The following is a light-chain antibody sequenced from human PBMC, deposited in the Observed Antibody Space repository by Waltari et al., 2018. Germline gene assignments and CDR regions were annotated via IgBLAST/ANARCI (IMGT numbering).Light chain of an antibody. J-gene: IGKJ4*01. Sequence: DIQMTQFPYTLSASVGDRVTLTCRASRTVSSWLAWYQQKPGKAPNLLIYKASSLESGVPSRFSGSGSGTEFTLTISRLQPEDFATYYCQQYSSSLLTFGGGTKVEIK. CDR1: RTVSSW. CDR3: QQYSSSLLT. V-gene: IGKV1-5*03. CDR2: KAS.